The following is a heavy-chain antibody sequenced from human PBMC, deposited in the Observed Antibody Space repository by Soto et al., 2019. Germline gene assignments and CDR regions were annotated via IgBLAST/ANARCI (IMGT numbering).Heavy chain of an antibody. CDR3: ARRGQWLELYYFDY. D-gene: IGHD6-19*01. CDR1: GGSISSSSNY. V-gene: IGHV4-39*01. J-gene: IGHJ4*02. Sequence: QVQLQESGPGLVKPSETLSLTCTISGGSISSSSNYWGWIRQSPGKGLEWIGSIYYSGSTYYNPSLKSRVTISVDTSKNQFSLKLSSVTAADTAMYYCARRGQWLELYYFDYWGQGTLVTVSS. CDR2: IYYSGST.